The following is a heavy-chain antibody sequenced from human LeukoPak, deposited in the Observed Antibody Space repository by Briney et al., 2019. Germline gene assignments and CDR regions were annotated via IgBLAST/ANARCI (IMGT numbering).Heavy chain of an antibody. D-gene: IGHD2-8*01. Sequence: GGSLRLSCVASGFTFKDYAVMWVRQAPGRGLEWVSAIRASGGLRFYADSVKGRFTISRDNSKNTLYLQMNSLRAADTAVYYCARDEWRRWFDPWGQGTLVTVSS. V-gene: IGHV3-23*01. CDR3: ARDEWRRWFDP. CDR1: GFTFKDYA. CDR2: IRASGGLR. J-gene: IGHJ5*02.